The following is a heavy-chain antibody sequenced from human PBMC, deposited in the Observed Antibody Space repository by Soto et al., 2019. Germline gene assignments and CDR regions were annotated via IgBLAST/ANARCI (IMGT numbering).Heavy chain of an antibody. CDR2: INPKSGGT. Sequence: VASVKVSCKASGYTFSGYYMEWVRQAPGQGLEWMGWINPKSGGTNYAQKFQGWVTMTRDTSISTAYMELSSLTSDDTAVYYCARAGPSTVTNGQPFDYWGQGTLVTVSS. J-gene: IGHJ4*02. V-gene: IGHV1-2*04. D-gene: IGHD4-17*01. CDR1: GYTFSGYY. CDR3: ARAGPSTVTNGQPFDY.